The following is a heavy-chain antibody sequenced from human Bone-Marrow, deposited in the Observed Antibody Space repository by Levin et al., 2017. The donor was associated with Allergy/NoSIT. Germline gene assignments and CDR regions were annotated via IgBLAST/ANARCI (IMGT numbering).Heavy chain of an antibody. CDR1: GFTLSSYS. V-gene: IGHV3-30-3*01. Sequence: PGGSLRLSCAASGFTLSSYSMHWVRQAPGKGLEWVAVISYDGSKKYQADSVKGRFTISRDNSKNTLYLQMNSLRAEDTAVYYCARASGSSSWNFDYWGQGTLVTVSS. CDR3: ARASGSSSWNFDY. CDR2: ISYDGSKK. D-gene: IGHD6-13*01. J-gene: IGHJ4*02.